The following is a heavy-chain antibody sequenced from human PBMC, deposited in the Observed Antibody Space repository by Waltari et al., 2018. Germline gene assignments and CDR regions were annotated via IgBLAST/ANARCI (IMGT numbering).Heavy chain of an antibody. D-gene: IGHD6-13*01. V-gene: IGHV1-69*14. CDR2: NSTMCGTA. CDR1: GGTFSSYA. CDR3: ASAHRPIAAAGNYYFDY. Sequence: QVQLVQSGAEVKKPGSSVKVSCKASGGTFSSYAISWVRQAPGQGLECMGGNSTMCGTANDAQKVQGRVTSNADKSKSTAYMEVSSLRSEDTAVYYCASAHRPIAAAGNYYFDYWGQGTLVTVSS. J-gene: IGHJ4*02.